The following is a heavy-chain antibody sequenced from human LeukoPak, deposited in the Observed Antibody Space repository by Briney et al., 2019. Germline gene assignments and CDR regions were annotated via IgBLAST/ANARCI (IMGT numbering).Heavy chain of an antibody. D-gene: IGHD6-19*01. V-gene: IGHV3-30*03. CDR2: ISYDGSNK. J-gene: IGHJ6*02. CDR3: AREYSSGWYPNYYYYYGMDV. CDR1: GFTFSSYS. Sequence: GGSLRLSCAASGFTFSSYSMIWVRQAPGKGLEWVAVISYDGSNKYYADSVKGRFTISRDNSKNTLYLQMNSLRAEDTAVYYCAREYSSGWYPNYYYYYGMDVWGQGTTVTVSS.